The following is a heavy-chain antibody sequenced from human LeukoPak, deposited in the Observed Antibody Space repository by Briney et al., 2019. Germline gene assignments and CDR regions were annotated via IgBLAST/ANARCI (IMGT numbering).Heavy chain of an antibody. D-gene: IGHD3-22*01. Sequence: GGSLRLSCAASGFTFSSYAMSWVRQAPGKGLEWVSAISGSGGSTYYADSVKGRFTISRYNSKNPLYLQMNSLRAEDTAVYYCAKVDDSSGYYQNWFDPWGQGTLVTVSS. J-gene: IGHJ5*02. V-gene: IGHV3-23*01. CDR2: ISGSGGST. CDR1: GFTFSSYA. CDR3: AKVDDSSGYYQNWFDP.